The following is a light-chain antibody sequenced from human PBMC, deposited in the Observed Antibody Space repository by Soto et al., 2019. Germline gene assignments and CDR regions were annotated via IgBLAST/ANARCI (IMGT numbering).Light chain of an antibody. J-gene: IGKJ2*01. V-gene: IGKV3-20*01. CDR1: QTVRTNY. Sequence: EIVLTQSPGTLSLSPGERATLSCRASQTVRTNYLAWYQQKPGQAPWLLIYGAFNRAGGVPDRFSGSGSGTDFTLTISRLESEDFAVYYCQQFGSSSYTFGQGTKLQIK. CDR2: GAF. CDR3: QQFGSSSYT.